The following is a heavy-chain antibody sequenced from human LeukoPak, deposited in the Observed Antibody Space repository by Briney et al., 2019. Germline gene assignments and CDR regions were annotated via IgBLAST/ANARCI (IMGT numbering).Heavy chain of an antibody. Sequence: AGSLRLSCAASGFTFSSYGMHWVRQAPGKGLEWVAVISYDGSNKYYADSVKGRFTISRDNSKHTLYLQMNSLRAEDTAVYYCAKGDGDYGYWGQGTLVTVSS. CDR3: AKGDGDYGY. CDR2: ISYDGSNK. CDR1: GFTFSSYG. D-gene: IGHD4-17*01. J-gene: IGHJ4*02. V-gene: IGHV3-30*18.